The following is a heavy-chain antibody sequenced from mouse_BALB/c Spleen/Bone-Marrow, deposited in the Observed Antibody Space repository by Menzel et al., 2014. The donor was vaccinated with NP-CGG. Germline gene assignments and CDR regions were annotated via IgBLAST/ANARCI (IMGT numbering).Heavy chain of an antibody. J-gene: IGHJ4*01. CDR1: GYSITSDYA. CDR2: ITYSGST. CDR3: ARGLGRGAMDY. Sequence: EVKLVESGPGLVKPSQSLSLTCTVTGYSITSDYAWNWIRQFPGNKLEWMGYITYSGSTSYNPSLKSRISITRDTSKNQFFLQLSSVTTEDTATYYCARGLGRGAMDYWGQGTSVTVSS. V-gene: IGHV3-2*02. D-gene: IGHD4-1*01.